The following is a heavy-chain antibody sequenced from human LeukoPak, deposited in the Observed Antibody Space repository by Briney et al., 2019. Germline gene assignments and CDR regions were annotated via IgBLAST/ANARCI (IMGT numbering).Heavy chain of an antibody. CDR2: IHYSGRT. V-gene: IGHV4-31*03. J-gene: IGHJ6*02. CDR1: GGSVSSGDYF. D-gene: IGHD6-19*01. Sequence: SETLSLTCSVSGGSVSSGDYFWGWLRQHPGKGLEWIGYIHYSGRTYANPSLKSRVSISVDTSQNQLSLKLSSVTAADTAVYYCARDRGSGWPHYYYYYGMDVWGQGTTVTVSS. CDR3: ARDRGSGWPHYYYYYGMDV.